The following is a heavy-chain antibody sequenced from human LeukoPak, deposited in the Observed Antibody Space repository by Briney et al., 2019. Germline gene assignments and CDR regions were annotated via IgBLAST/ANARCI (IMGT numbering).Heavy chain of an antibody. CDR2: INSDGTGT. V-gene: IGHV3-74*03. D-gene: IGHD3-10*01. CDR1: GFTFSSYW. Sequence: GGSLRLSCAASGFTFSSYWMHWVRQAPGKGPVWVSRINSDGTGTMYADSVKGRFTISRGNAKNTLYLQMHSLRAEDTAVYYCARSNREFASGSGDYWGQGTLVTVSS. J-gene: IGHJ4*02. CDR3: ARSNREFASGSGDY.